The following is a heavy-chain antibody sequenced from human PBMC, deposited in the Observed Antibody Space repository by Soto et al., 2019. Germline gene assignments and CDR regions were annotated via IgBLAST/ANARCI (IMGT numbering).Heavy chain of an antibody. J-gene: IGHJ4*02. Sequence: PSETLSLTCTVSGGSISSSGYYWGWIRQPPGKGLEWIGSIYYSGSTYYNPSLKSRVTISVDTSKNQFSLKLSSVTAADTAVYYCARHPRYYDILTYYYFDYWGQGTLVTVSS. CDR3: ARHPRYYDILTYYYFDY. V-gene: IGHV4-39*01. CDR1: GGSISSSGYY. D-gene: IGHD3-9*01. CDR2: IYYSGST.